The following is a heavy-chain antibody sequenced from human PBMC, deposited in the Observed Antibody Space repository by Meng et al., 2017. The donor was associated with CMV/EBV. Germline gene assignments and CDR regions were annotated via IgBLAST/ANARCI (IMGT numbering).Heavy chain of an antibody. J-gene: IGHJ4*02. CDR2: INHSGST. CDR3: AREPYIVLMVYAGFDY. Sequence: YGGSFIGYYWSWIRQPPGKGLEWIGEINHSGSTNYNPSLKSRVTISVDTSKNQFSLKLSSVTAADTAVYYCAREPYIVLMVYAGFDYWGQGTLVTVSS. CDR1: GGSFIGYY. V-gene: IGHV4-34*01. D-gene: IGHD2-8*01.